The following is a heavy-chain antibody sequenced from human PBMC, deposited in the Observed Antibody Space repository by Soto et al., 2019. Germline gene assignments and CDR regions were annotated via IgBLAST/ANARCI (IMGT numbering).Heavy chain of an antibody. Sequence: GDSLKISCQCSGYTFSNFWIAWVRQLPGKGLEYMGIIYPGDSETRYSPSFHGKVTISADRSIGTAYLQWSSLEASDSAFFCARSPRSSPYFDDWGQGALVTVSS. V-gene: IGHV5-51*01. CDR3: ARSPRSSPYFDD. J-gene: IGHJ4*02. CDR1: GYTFSNFW. CDR2: IYPGDSET. D-gene: IGHD6-13*01.